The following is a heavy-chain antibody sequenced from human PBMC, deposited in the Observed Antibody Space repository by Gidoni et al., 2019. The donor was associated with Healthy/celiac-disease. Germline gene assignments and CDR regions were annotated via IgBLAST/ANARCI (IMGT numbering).Heavy chain of an antibody. Sequence: EVQLLESGGGLVQPGGSLRLSCAASGLTFSSNAVSGVRPAPGKGLEWVSAISGSGGSTYYADSVKGRFTISRDNSKNTLYLQMNSPGSEDTAVYYCANFPSGYSYGYAYNWFDPWGQGTLVTVSS. CDR2: ISGSGGST. J-gene: IGHJ5*02. V-gene: IGHV3-23*01. D-gene: IGHD5-18*01. CDR3: ANFPSGYSYGYAYNWFDP. CDR1: GLTFSSNA.